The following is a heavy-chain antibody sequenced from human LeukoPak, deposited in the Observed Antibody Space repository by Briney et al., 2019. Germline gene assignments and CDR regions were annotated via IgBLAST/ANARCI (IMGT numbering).Heavy chain of an antibody. CDR1: GYTFTGYY. D-gene: IGHD2-15*01. CDR2: INPSSGGT. Sequence: ASVKVSCKASGYTFTGYYMHWVRQAPGQGLEWMGWINPSSGGTNYAQKFQGRVTMTRDTSISTAYMELSRLRSDDTAVYYCARDDACSGGSCYGIDYWGQGTLVTVSS. CDR3: ARDDACSGGSCYGIDY. J-gene: IGHJ4*02. V-gene: IGHV1-2*02.